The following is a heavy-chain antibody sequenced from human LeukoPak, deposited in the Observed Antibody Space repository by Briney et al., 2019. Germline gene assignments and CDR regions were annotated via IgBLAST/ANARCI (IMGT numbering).Heavy chain of an antibody. J-gene: IGHJ4*02. CDR3: VRDLGGRSGH. Sequence: GGSLRLSCAASGFTFSSNWMHWVGQAPGKGLVWVSRINEDGSTTNYADSVKGRSTIFRDNAKNTLYLQMNSLRAEDTAVYYCVRDLGGRSGHWGQGTLVTVSS. D-gene: IGHD1-26*01. CDR2: INEDGSTT. CDR1: GFTFSSNW. V-gene: IGHV3-74*01.